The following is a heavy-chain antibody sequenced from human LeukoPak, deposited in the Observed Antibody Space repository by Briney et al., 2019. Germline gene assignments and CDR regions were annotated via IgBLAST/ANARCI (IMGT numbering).Heavy chain of an antibody. Sequence: GGSLRLTCGAFGFRLGSYSMDWVRRAPGKGLEWVSHINSGSYTIYYADSVKGRFTISRDNAGNSLYLQMNSLRDEDTAVYYCARVLLERPGIDSFDMWGQGTMVTVSS. CDR1: GFRLGSYS. CDR3: ARVLLERPGIDSFDM. V-gene: IGHV3-48*02. CDR2: INSGSYTI. D-gene: IGHD1-1*01. J-gene: IGHJ3*02.